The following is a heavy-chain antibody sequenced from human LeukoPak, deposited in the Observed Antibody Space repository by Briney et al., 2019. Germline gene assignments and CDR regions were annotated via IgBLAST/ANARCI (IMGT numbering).Heavy chain of an antibody. Sequence: GGSLRLSCAASGFTFSNAWMSWVRQAPGKGLEWVGRIKSKTDGGTTDYAAPVKGRFTISRDDSKNTLYLQMNSLKTEDTAVYYCTTGIGYSSSWSNDAFDIRGQGTMVTVSS. CDR2: IKSKTDGGTT. CDR3: TTGIGYSSSWSNDAFDI. CDR1: GFTFSNAW. D-gene: IGHD6-13*01. V-gene: IGHV3-15*01. J-gene: IGHJ3*02.